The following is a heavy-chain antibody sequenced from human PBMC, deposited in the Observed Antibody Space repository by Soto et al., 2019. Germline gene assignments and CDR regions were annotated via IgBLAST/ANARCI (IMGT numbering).Heavy chain of an antibody. D-gene: IGHD3-22*01. CDR2: IWYDGSNK. Sequence: GGSLRLSCAASGFTFSSYGMHWVRQAPGKGLEWVAVIWYDGSNKYYADSVKGRFTISRDNSKNTLYLQMNSLRAEDTAVYYCALPPMIGEAEYFXHWGQGTLVXVSS. J-gene: IGHJ1*01. V-gene: IGHV3-33*01. CDR1: GFTFSSYG. CDR3: ALPPMIGEAEYFXH.